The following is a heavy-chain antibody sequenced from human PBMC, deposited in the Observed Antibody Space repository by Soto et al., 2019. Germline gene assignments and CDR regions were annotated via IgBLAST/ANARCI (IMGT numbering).Heavy chain of an antibody. D-gene: IGHD1-26*01. J-gene: IGHJ5*02. CDR3: ARLSGSWQSWFAH. CDR2: IYYSGNT. Sequence: QVQLQESGPGLVKPSQTLSLTCTVSGGSISTDDFYWSWIRQHPGKRLEWIGYIYYSGNTYYNPSLKSRVTTLVVTSKNQCSLKASSVTAADPAVYYCARLSGSWQSWFAHWGQGTLVTVSS. CDR1: GGSISTDDFY. V-gene: IGHV4-31*03.